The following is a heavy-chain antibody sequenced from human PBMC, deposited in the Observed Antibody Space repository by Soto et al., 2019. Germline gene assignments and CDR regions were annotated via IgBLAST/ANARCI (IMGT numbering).Heavy chain of an antibody. Sequence: VKVSCKASGYTFTSYYMHWVRQAPGQGLEWMGIINPSGGSTSYAQKFQGRVTMTRDTSTSTVYMELSSLRSEDTAVYYCARTGKTYYGSGSYGSDAFDIWGQGTMVTVSS. CDR1: GYTFTSYY. V-gene: IGHV1-46*03. D-gene: IGHD3-10*01. CDR2: INPSGGST. J-gene: IGHJ3*02. CDR3: ARTGKTYYGSGSYGSDAFDI.